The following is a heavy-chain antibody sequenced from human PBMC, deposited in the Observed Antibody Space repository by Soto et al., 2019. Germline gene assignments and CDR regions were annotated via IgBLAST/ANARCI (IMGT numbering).Heavy chain of an antibody. Sequence: GGSLRLSCAASGFTFSSYWMSWVRQAPGKGLEWVANIKQDGSEKYYVDSVKGRFTISRDNAKNSLYLQMNSLRAEDTAVYYCARVEWLPRSGYWYFDLWGRGTLVTVSS. V-gene: IGHV3-7*01. CDR3: ARVEWLPRSGYWYFDL. J-gene: IGHJ2*01. CDR1: GFTFSSYW. CDR2: IKQDGSEK. D-gene: IGHD3-3*01.